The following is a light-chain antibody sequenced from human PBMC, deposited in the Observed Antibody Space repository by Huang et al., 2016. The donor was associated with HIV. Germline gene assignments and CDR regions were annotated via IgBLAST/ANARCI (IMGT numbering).Light chain of an antibody. V-gene: IGKV2-28*01. Sequence: DIVMSQSPLSLSVTPGEPASISCRSSQSLLRSDGHDCVDWFLQRPGQSPQLLIYSASIRASGVPDRFSGAGSGSNFTLRLSKVEPEDAGVYYCMQGLQTPRTFGHGDQTKDQT. CDR3: MQGLQTPRT. CDR1: QSLLRSDGHDC. CDR2: SAS. J-gene: IGKJ2*01.